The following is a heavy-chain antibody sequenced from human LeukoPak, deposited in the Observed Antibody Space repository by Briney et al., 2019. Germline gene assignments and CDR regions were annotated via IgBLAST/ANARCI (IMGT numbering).Heavy chain of an antibody. V-gene: IGHV3-30-3*01. J-gene: IGHJ4*02. CDR2: ISHDGSIN. Sequence: GGSLRLSCAASGFTFSSYAMHWVRQAPGKGLEWMAAISHDGSINYFSDSVKGRFTISRDNSKNTLYLQVNSLRAEDTAVYYCARDRSGSYCIDYWGQGTLVTVSS. CDR1: GFTFSSYA. CDR3: ARDRSGSYCIDY. D-gene: IGHD1-26*01.